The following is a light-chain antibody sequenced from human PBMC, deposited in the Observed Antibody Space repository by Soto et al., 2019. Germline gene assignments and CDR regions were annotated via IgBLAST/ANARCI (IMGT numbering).Light chain of an antibody. J-gene: IGLJ2*01. CDR3: CSYANSSTLVV. CDR2: EGS. Sequence: QSVLTQPASVSGSPGQSITISCTGTSSDVGSYNLVSWYQQHPGKAPKLMIYEGSKRPSGVSNRFSGSKSGNTASLTISGLQAEDEADYYYCSYANSSTLVVFGGGTKLTVL. V-gene: IGLV2-23*01. CDR1: SSDVGSYNL.